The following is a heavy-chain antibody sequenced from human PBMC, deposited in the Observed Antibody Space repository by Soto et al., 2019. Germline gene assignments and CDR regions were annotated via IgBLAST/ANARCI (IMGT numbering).Heavy chain of an antibody. CDR3: SSTVAGRRDFDF. CDR1: GFTFSSYA. D-gene: IGHD6-19*01. CDR2: ISGSGGST. J-gene: IGHJ4*02. V-gene: IGHV3-23*01. Sequence: EGQLLESGGGLVQPGGSLRLSCAASGFTFSSYAMSWVRQAPGKGLEWVSRISGSGGSTYYADSVKGRFTISRDNSKNTLYLQVSSLRAEDTAVYYCSSTVAGRRDFDFWGQGTLVTVSS.